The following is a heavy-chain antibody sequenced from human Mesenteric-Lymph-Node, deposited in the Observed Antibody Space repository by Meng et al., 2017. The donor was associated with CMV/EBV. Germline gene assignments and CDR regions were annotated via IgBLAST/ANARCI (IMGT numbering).Heavy chain of an antibody. CDR1: GFTFSSYE. J-gene: IGHJ5*02. CDR2: ISGGGSTI. Sequence: GESLKISCAASGFTFSSYEMNWVRQPPGKGLEWVAYISGGGSTIYHADSVKGRFTISRDNAKNSLYLQMNSLRAEDTAVYYCARLTYDYEVGFDPWGQGTLVTVSS. D-gene: IGHD4-17*01. CDR3: ARLTYDYEVGFDP. V-gene: IGHV3-48*03.